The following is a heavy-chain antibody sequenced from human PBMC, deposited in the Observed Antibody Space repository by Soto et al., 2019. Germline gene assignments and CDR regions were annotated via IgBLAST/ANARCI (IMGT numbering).Heavy chain of an antibody. V-gene: IGHV4-34*01. CDR2: INLSGST. J-gene: IGHJ4*02. CDR1: XGSXXGYX. D-gene: IGHD6-6*01. CDR3: ARGSTAARLGY. Sequence: SEXXXXXXAVXXGSXXGYXXXXXRQPPGKGLEWIGEINLSGSTNYNPSLKSRVTISVDTSTNQFSLNLNSVTAADTAVYYCARGSTAARLGYWGQGTLVTVSS.